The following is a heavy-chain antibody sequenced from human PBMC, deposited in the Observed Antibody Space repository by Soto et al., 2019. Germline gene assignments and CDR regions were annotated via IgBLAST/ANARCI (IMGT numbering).Heavy chain of an antibody. CDR2: ISGSGGNT. J-gene: IGHJ4*02. CDR3: AKDHIDIVVVVAAMVPNSFDY. D-gene: IGHD2-15*01. CDR1: GFIFSSYA. Sequence: GGSLRLSCAASGFIFSSYAMSWVRQAPGKGLEWVSTISGSGGNTYYADSVKGRFTISRDNSKNTLFLQMNSLRAEDTAVYYCAKDHIDIVVVVAAMVPNSFDYWGQGTLVTVSS. V-gene: IGHV3-23*01.